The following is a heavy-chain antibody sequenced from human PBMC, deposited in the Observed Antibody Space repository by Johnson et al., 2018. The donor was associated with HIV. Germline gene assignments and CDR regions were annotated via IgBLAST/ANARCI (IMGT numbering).Heavy chain of an antibody. CDR3: TTDQLQQLVHDAFDI. J-gene: IGHJ3*02. Sequence: EVQLVESGGGVVQPGKSLKVSCAASGFSFSDYGMHWVRQAPGKGLEWVGRIKSKPDGGTTDYAAPVKGRFTISRDDSENTLYLQMNSLKTEDTAVYYCTTDQLQQLVHDAFDIWGQGTMVTVSS. D-gene: IGHD6-13*01. CDR2: IKSKPDGGTT. V-gene: IGHV3-15*01. CDR1: GFSFSDYG.